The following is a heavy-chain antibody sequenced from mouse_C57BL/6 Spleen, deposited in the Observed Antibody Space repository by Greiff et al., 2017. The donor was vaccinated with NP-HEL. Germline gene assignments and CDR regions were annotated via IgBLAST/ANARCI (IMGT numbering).Heavy chain of an antibody. CDR3: ARGWVVATDFDV. Sequence: QVQLQQSGAELVKPGASVKISCKASGYAFSSYWMNWVKQRPGKGLEWIGQIYPGDGDTNYNGKFKGKATLTADKSSSTAYMQLSSLTSEDSAVYFCARGWVVATDFDVWGTGTTVTVSS. CDR2: IYPGDGDT. V-gene: IGHV1-80*01. J-gene: IGHJ1*03. D-gene: IGHD1-1*01. CDR1: GYAFSSYW.